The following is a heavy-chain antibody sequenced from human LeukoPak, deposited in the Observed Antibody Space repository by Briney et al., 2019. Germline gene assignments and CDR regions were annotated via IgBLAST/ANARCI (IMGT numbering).Heavy chain of an antibody. V-gene: IGHV3-74*01. J-gene: IGHJ4*02. CDR3: ARGDLAAAGTGFDY. CDR1: GFTFSSYW. Sequence: GGSLRLSCAASGFTFSSYWMHWVRQAPGKGLGWVSRINSDGSSTSYADSVKGRFTISRDNAKNTLYLQMNSLRAEDTAVYYCARGDLAAAGTGFDYWGQGTLVTVSS. D-gene: IGHD6-13*01. CDR2: INSDGSST.